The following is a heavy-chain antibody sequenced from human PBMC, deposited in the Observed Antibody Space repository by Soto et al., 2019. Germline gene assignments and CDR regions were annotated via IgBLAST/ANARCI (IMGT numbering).Heavy chain of an antibody. CDR1: GYMITSYD. CDR3: AKDFGGLYNWFDP. CDR2: MNPNNGKT. V-gene: IGHV1-8*01. D-gene: IGHD3-16*01. Sequence: VSAEVSWKSCGYMITSYDINWVRQDAGQGLEWLGRMNPNNGKTDYAQKFQGRLTMTRDTSISTVYMELSSLTSEDTAVYYCAKDFGGLYNWFDPWGQGTLVTVSS. J-gene: IGHJ5*02.